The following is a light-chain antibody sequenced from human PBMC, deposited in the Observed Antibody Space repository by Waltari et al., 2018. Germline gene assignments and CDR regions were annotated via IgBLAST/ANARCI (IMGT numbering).Light chain of an antibody. V-gene: IGLV2-11*01. CDR2: DVN. CDR3: CSYAGAYRV. Sequence: QSALTQPRSVSGSPGQSVTISCTGTQSDVGGSNHVSWYQHHPGKAPKFIIYDVNKRPSGVPDRVSGAKSGNTASLTISGLQADDEADYFCCSYAGAYRVFGTGTKVTVL. CDR1: QSDVGGSNH. J-gene: IGLJ1*01.